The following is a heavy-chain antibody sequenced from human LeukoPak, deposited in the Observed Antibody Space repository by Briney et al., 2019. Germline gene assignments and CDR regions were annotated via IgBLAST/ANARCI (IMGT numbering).Heavy chain of an antibody. CDR3: ARDLDLREGGIDY. J-gene: IGHJ4*02. CDR1: GYTFTGYY. CDR2: INPNSGGT. V-gene: IGHV1-2*02. D-gene: IGHD3-3*01. Sequence: ASVKVSCKASGYTFTGYYMHWVRQAPGQGLEWMGWINPNSGGTNYAQKFQGRVTMIRDTSISTAYMELSRLRSDDTAVYYCARDLDLREGGIDYWGQGTLVTVSS.